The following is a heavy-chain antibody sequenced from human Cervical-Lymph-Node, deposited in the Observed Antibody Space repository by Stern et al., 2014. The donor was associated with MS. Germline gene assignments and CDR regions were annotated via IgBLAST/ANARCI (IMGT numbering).Heavy chain of an antibody. CDR3: ASARNTAFDI. Sequence: VQLVESGAEVKKPGASVQVSCKASEYTLSYFFMYWIRQAPGQGLEWMGVINPSGGFTTYAQRFQGRFTMTRDTSTSTVFMKLSSLTSEDTAVYYCASARNTAFDIWGQGTSVIVSS. CDR1: EYTLSYFF. V-gene: IGHV1-46*03. CDR2: INPSGGFT. J-gene: IGHJ3*02.